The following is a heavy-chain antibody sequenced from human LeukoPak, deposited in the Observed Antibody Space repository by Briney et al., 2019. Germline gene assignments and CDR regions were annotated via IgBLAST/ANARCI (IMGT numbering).Heavy chain of an antibody. CDR3: AGSSGWWAHDY. D-gene: IGHD6-19*01. J-gene: IGHJ4*02. V-gene: IGHV3-23*01. Sequence: GGSLRLSCAASGLTFTNYGMTWVRQAPEKGLEWVSSISGSGSDTYYADSVKGRFTISRDNSKNTLYVQMVSLRAEGTAIYYCAGSSGWWAHDYWGQGTLVTVSS. CDR2: ISGSGSDT. CDR1: GLTFTNYG.